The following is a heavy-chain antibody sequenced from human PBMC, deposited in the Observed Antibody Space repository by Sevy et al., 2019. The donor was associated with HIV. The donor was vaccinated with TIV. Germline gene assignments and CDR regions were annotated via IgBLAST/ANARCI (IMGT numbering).Heavy chain of an antibody. D-gene: IGHD1-1*01. CDR2: IWYDGRTE. J-gene: IGHJ5*01. CDR3: ARDAARVIVPTAGFDS. CDR1: GFTFRSFS. V-gene: IGHV3-33*01. Sequence: GGSLRLSCVASGFTFRSFSMHWVRQAPGKGLEWVAAIWYDGRTERYADSVQGRFTISRNNSKKTLYLQMNSLRDEDTAIYYCARDAARVIVPTAGFDSWGQGTLVTVSS.